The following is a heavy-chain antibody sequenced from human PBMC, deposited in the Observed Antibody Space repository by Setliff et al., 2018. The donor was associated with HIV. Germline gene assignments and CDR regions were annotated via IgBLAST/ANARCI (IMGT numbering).Heavy chain of an antibody. CDR3: TTGTRLVD. Sequence: SGGSLRLSCAASGLPFSDAWMSWVRQAPGKGLDWVGRIISKAGGGTTDYAAPVQGRFSISRDDSKNTLYLQMDSLKTEDTAVYYCTTGTRLVDWGQGALVTVSS. J-gene: IGHJ4*02. D-gene: IGHD2-21*01. V-gene: IGHV3-15*01. CDR2: IISKAGGGTT. CDR1: GLPFSDAW.